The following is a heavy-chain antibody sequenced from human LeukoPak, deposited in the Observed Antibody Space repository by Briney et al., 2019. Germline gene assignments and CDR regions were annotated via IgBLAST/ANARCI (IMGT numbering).Heavy chain of an antibody. D-gene: IGHD1-14*01. CDR1: NVSINSGAYY. J-gene: IGHJ4*02. Sequence: PSETLSLTCTVSNVSINSGAYYWSWIRQTPGKGLEWIGYIFHSGGAYYNPSLKSRITMSIDRSKNQFSLKISSVTAADTAVYFCTRLSLSGTTPFDYWGQGTLVTISS. CDR3: TRLSLSGTTPFDY. CDR2: IFHSGGA. V-gene: IGHV4-30-2*01.